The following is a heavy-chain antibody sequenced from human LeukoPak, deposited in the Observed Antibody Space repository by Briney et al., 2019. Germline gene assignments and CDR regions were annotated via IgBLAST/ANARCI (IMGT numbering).Heavy chain of an antibody. CDR1: GYIFTDYW. J-gene: IGHJ6*03. CDR2: IYCDGSKT. Sequence: GESLKISCQGSGYIFTDYWIGWVRQMPGKGLEWMAIIYCDGSKTTYSPSFQGQVTISADKSISTAYLQWSSLKASDTAMYYCARHRRPTMVRGVIWSYMDVWGKGTTVTVSS. D-gene: IGHD3-10*01. V-gene: IGHV5-51*01. CDR3: ARHRRPTMVRGVIWSYMDV.